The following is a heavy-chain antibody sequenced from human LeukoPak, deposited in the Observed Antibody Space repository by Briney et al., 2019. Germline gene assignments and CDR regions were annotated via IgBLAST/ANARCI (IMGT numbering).Heavy chain of an antibody. Sequence: KSSQTLSLTCSVSGGSIRRGGHYWSWIRQHPGKGLEWIGYIYYSGSTYYNASLKSRITISVDTSKSQFSLELTSVTAADTAVYYCARRANEAFDIWGQGTMVAVSS. CDR1: GGSIRRGGHY. CDR3: ARRANEAFDI. CDR2: IYYSGST. V-gene: IGHV4-31*03. J-gene: IGHJ3*02.